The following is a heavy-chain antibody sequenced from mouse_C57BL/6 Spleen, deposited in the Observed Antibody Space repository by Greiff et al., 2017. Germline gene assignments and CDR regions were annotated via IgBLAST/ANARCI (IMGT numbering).Heavy chain of an antibody. CDR1: GYAFSSYW. J-gene: IGHJ3*01. Sequence: VQLKESGAELVKPGASVKISCKASGYAFSSYWMNWVKQRPGKGLEWIGQIYPGDGDTNYNGKFKGKATLTADKSSSTAYMQLSSLTSEDSAVYFCAGGDYDPFAYWGQGTLVTVSA. CDR2: IYPGDGDT. CDR3: AGGDYDPFAY. V-gene: IGHV1-80*01. D-gene: IGHD2-4*01.